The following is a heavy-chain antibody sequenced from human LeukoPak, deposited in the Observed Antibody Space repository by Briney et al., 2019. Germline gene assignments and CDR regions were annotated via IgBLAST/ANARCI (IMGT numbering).Heavy chain of an antibody. Sequence: HPGGSLRLSCAASGFTFSSYAMSWVRQAPGKGLEWVSAISGSGGSTYYADSVKGRFTISRDNSKNTLYLQMNSLRAEDTAVYYCAKAPNWVVIATNYFDYWGQGTLVTVSS. J-gene: IGHJ4*02. D-gene: IGHD2-21*01. CDR2: ISGSGGST. V-gene: IGHV3-23*01. CDR3: AKAPNWVVIATNYFDY. CDR1: GFTFSSYA.